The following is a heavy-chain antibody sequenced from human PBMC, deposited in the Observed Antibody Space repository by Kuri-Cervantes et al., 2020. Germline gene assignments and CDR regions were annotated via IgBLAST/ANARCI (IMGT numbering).Heavy chain of an antibody. CDR1: GFSLSTSGVG. D-gene: IGHD5-18*01. V-gene: IGHV2-5*02. CDR2: IYWDDDK. Sequence: SGPTLVKPTQTLTLTCTFSGFSLSTSGVGVGWIRQPPGKALEWLALIYWDDDKRYSPSLKSRLTITKDTSKNQVVLTMANMDPVDTATYYCALSTAMVAWGDFDYWGQGTLVTVSS. CDR3: ALSTAMVAWGDFDY. J-gene: IGHJ4*02.